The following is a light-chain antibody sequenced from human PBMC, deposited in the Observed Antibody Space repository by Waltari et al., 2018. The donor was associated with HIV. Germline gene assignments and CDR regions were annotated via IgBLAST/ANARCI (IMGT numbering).Light chain of an antibody. CDR3: AAWDGSLIGYV. CDR2: SRD. Sequence: QSVLTQSPSASGTPGQRVTTYCSGSSSNIGSQTVNWYQQLPGTAPKLLIYSRDQRPSGVPDRFSGSYSGTSASLAISGLQSADEADYYCAAWDGSLIGYVFGTGTKVTVL. J-gene: IGLJ1*01. V-gene: IGLV1-44*01. CDR1: SSNIGSQT.